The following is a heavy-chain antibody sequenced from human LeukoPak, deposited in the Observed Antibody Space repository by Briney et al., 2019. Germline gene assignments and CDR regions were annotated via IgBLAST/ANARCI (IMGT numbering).Heavy chain of an antibody. Sequence: SETLSLTCSVSGGSISSDYWAWIRQPPGKGLDWIGYMFYTGSTNYNPSLKSRVTISLATSKKQFSLKLSSVTAADTAVYYCAREDGPIDYWGQGTLVTVSS. V-gene: IGHV4-59*01. CDR3: AREDGPIDY. CDR2: MFYTGST. D-gene: IGHD5-24*01. J-gene: IGHJ4*02. CDR1: GGSISSDY.